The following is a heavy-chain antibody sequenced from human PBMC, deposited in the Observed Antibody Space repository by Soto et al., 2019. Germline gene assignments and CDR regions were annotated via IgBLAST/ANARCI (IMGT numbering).Heavy chain of an antibody. J-gene: IGHJ3*02. V-gene: IGHV3-9*01. D-gene: IGHD1-7*01. CDR3: AKRGTQNAFDI. Sequence: EVQLVESGGGLVQPGRSLRLSCAASGFTFDDYAMHWVRQAPGKGLEWVSGISWNSGNIGYADSVKGRFTISRDNAKNSLYLQMNSLRAEDTALYYCAKRGTQNAFDIWGQGTMVTVSS. CDR1: GFTFDDYA. CDR2: ISWNSGNI.